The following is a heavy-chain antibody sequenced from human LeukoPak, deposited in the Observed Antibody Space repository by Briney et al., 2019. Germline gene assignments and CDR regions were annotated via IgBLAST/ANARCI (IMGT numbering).Heavy chain of an antibody. CDR2: IWYGGSNK. CDR3: AKNLVRVQSYGPNHNWFDP. V-gene: IGHV3-30*02. J-gene: IGHJ5*02. CDR1: GFTFSSYG. D-gene: IGHD5-18*01. Sequence: PGGSLRLSCAASGFTFSSYGMHWVRQAPGKGLEWVAVIWYGGSNKYYADSVKGRFTISRDNSKNTLYLQMNSLRAEDTAVYYCAKNLVRVQSYGPNHNWFDPWGQGTLVTVSS.